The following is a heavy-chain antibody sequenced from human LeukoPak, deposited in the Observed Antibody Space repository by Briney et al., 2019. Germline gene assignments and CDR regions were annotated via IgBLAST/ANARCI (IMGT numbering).Heavy chain of an antibody. Sequence: PSETLSLTCAVYGGSFSGYYWSWIRQPPGKGLEWIGEINHSGSTNYNPSLKSRVTISVDTSKNQFSLKLSSVTAADTAVYYCARDRRYSVKDYWGQGTLVTVSS. CDR3: ARDRRYSVKDY. V-gene: IGHV4-34*01. CDR2: INHSGST. D-gene: IGHD2-15*01. J-gene: IGHJ4*02. CDR1: GGSFSGYY.